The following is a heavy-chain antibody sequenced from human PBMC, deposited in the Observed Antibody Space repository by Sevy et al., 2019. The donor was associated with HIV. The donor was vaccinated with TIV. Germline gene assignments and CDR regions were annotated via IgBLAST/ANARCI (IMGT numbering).Heavy chain of an antibody. CDR2: ISYDGSNK. CDR3: ARGDSSSRRYYYYGMDV. D-gene: IGHD6-6*01. J-gene: IGHJ6*02. V-gene: IGHV3-33*01. CDR1: RFTFSSYG. Sequence: GGSLRLSCAASRFTFSSYGMHWVRQAPGKGLEWVAIISYDGSNKYYADSVKGRFTISRDNSKNTLYLQMNSLRAEDTAVYYCARGDSSSRRYYYYGMDVWGQGTTVTVSS.